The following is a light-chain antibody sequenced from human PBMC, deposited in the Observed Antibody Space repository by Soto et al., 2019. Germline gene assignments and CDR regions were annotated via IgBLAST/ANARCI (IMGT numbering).Light chain of an antibody. CDR2: GAS. CDR3: RASPFA. CDR1: QSVSSGY. J-gene: IGKJ4*01. Sequence: EIVLTQSPGTLSLSPGERATLSCRASQSVSSGYLPWYQQKPGQAPRLLIYGASSRAAGIPDRFSGSGSGTDFSLTISRLEPEDFAVYYCRASPFAFGGGTKVEIK. V-gene: IGKV3-20*01.